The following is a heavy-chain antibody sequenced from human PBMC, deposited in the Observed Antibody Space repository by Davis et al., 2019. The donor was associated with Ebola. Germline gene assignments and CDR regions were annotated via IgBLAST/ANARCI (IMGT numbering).Heavy chain of an antibody. J-gene: IGHJ5*02. Sequence: MPSETLSLTCAVYGGSFSGYYWSWVRQSPGKGLEWIGEVIDSGITNYNPSLKSRVSVSVDRSKNQFSLKLSSVTAADTAVYYCARVMVQGNNWFDPWGQGTLVTVSS. CDR1: GGSFSGYY. D-gene: IGHD3-10*01. CDR2: VIDSGIT. CDR3: ARVMVQGNNWFDP. V-gene: IGHV4-34*12.